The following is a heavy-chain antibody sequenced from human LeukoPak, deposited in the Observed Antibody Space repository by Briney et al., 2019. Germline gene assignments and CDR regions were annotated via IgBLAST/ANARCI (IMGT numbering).Heavy chain of an antibody. CDR1: GFAFSSYS. CDR3: ARDEPEYYDFWSGYYRTYGIDY. CDR2: ISSSSSYI. D-gene: IGHD3-3*01. V-gene: IGHV3-21*01. J-gene: IGHJ4*02. Sequence: PGGSLRLSCAASGFAFSSYSMNWVRQAPGKGLEWVSSISSSSSYIYYADSVKGRFTISRDNAKNSLYLQMNSLRAEDTAVYYCARDEPEYYDFWSGYYRTYGIDYWGQGTLVTVSS.